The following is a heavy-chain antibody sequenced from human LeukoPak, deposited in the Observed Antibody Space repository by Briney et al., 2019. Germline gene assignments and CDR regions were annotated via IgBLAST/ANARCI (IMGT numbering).Heavy chain of an antibody. CDR1: GFTFSDYG. CDR3: ARRADASVAGKYWFFDL. Sequence: GGSLRLSCAASGFTFSDYGMSWVRQAPGKGLEWVSGMNWNGAITGEADSVKGRFTISRDNAKYSLFLQMDSLRAEDTALYYCARRADASVAGKYWFFDLWGRGTLVTVSS. V-gene: IGHV3-20*04. CDR2: MNWNGAIT. D-gene: IGHD6-19*01. J-gene: IGHJ2*01.